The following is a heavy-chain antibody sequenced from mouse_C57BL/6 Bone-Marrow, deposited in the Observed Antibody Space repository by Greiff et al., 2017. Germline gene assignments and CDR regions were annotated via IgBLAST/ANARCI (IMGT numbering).Heavy chain of an antibody. V-gene: IGHV1-26*01. CDR3: ARLWSYYFDY. D-gene: IGHD1-1*02. CDR2: INPNNGGT. Sequence: DVQLQQSGPELVKPGASVKISCKASGYTFTDYYMNWVKQSHGKSLEWIGDINPNNGGTSYNQKFKGKATLTVDKSSSTAYMELRSLTSEDSAVYYCARLWSYYFDYWGQGTTLTVSS. CDR1: GYTFTDYY. J-gene: IGHJ2*01.